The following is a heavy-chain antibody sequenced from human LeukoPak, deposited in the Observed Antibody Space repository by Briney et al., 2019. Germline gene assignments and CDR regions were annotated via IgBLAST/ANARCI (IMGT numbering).Heavy chain of an antibody. D-gene: IGHD3-10*01. Sequence: PVGSLRLSSAASVFTSSSYWMSSVRQAPGKGREWVANIKDDGSEKYYVDSGKGRVTISRDNAKTSLYLQMNSLRAEETAVYYCARRLGLGFGEYSNNCFDPWGQGTLVTVSS. CDR2: IKDDGSEK. J-gene: IGHJ5*02. V-gene: IGHV3-7*02. CDR1: VFTSSSYW. CDR3: ARRLGLGFGEYSNNCFDP.